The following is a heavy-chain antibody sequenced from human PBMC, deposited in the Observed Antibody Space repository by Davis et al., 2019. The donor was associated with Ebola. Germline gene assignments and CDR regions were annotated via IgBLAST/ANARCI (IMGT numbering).Heavy chain of an antibody. CDR2: ISAYNGNT. CDR3: ARAVTMVLPSGWFDP. J-gene: IGHJ5*02. D-gene: IGHD3-10*01. CDR1: GYTFTRYG. V-gene: IGHV1-18*01. Sequence: AASVKVSCKASGYTFTRYGISWVRQAPGQGLEWMGWISAYNGNTNYAQNLQGRVTMTTDTSTSTAYMEVRSLRYDDTAVYHCARAVTMVLPSGWFDPWGQGTLVTVSS.